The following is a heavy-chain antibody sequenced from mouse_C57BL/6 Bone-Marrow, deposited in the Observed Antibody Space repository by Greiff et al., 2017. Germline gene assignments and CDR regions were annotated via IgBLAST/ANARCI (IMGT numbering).Heavy chain of an antibody. J-gene: IGHJ2*01. CDR2: IWSGGST. Sequence: VQLQQSGPGLVQPSQSLSITCTVSGFSLTSYGVHWVRQSPGKGLEWLGVIWSGGSTDYNAAFISRLSNSKENSKRHVFFKMNSLQSDDTAIDYCALTVTYYFDFWCQGTTLTVSS. CDR3: ALTVTYYFDF. V-gene: IGHV2-2*01. CDR1: GFSLTSYG. D-gene: IGHD2-13*01.